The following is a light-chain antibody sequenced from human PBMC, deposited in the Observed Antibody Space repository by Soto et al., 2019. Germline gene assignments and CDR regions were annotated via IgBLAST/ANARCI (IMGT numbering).Light chain of an antibody. CDR1: QNIGSN. CDR2: GAT. CDR3: QQRSNWPDA. V-gene: IGKV3-11*01. J-gene: IGKJ5*01. Sequence: EIVLTQSPGTLSLSPGERATLSCRASQNIGSNLAWYQQKPGQAPRLLIHGATTRATGIPARFSGSGSGTDFTLTISSLQPEDFAVYYCQQRSNWPDAFGQGTRLEIK.